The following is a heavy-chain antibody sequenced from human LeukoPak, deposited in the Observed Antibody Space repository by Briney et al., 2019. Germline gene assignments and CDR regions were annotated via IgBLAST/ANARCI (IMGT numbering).Heavy chain of an antibody. Sequence: GGSLRLSCAASGFTFSSYGMHWVRQAPGKGLEWVAVISYDGSNKYYADSVKGRFTISRDNSKNTLYLQMNSLRAEDTAVYYCAKDLGIVVVNGPLQHWGQGTLVTVSS. J-gene: IGHJ1*01. CDR2: ISYDGSNK. CDR1: GFTFSSYG. D-gene: IGHD2-15*01. V-gene: IGHV3-30*18. CDR3: AKDLGIVVVNGPLQH.